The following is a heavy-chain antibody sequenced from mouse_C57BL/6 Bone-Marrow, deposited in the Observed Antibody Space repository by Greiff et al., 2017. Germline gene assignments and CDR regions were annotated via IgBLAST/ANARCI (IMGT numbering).Heavy chain of an antibody. CDR1: GYTFTDYE. CDR2: IDPETGGT. CDR3: TRAIYYGSSLDY. D-gene: IGHD1-1*01. J-gene: IGHJ2*01. Sequence: QVQLQQSGAELVRPGASVTLSCKASGYTFTDYEMHWVKQTPVHGLEWIGAIDPETGGTAYNQKFKGKAILTADKSSSTAYMELRSLTSEDSAVDYCTRAIYYGSSLDYWGQGTTLTVSS. V-gene: IGHV1-15*01.